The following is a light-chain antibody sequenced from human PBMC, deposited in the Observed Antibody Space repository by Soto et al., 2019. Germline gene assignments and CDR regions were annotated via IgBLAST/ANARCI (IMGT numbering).Light chain of an antibody. CDR1: SSNIGSNT. CDR2: KNN. V-gene: IGLV1-44*01. CDR3: AAWDDSLNGVL. Sequence: QSVLTQPPSASGTPGQRVTISCSGSSSNIGSNTVNWYQQLPGTAPKFLTYKNNQRPSGVPDRFSGSKSGTSASLAISGLQSEHEADYYCAAWDDSLNGVLFGGGTKLTVL. J-gene: IGLJ2*01.